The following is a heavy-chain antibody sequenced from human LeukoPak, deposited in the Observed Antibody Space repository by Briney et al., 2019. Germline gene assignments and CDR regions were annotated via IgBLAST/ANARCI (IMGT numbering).Heavy chain of an antibody. CDR2: ISSSSNYI. CDR1: GFTFSTYT. J-gene: IGHJ4*02. D-gene: IGHD4-17*01. V-gene: IGHV3-21*01. CDR3: ASLPYGDYGFDY. Sequence: GGSLRLSCAASGFTFSTYTMNWVRQAPGKGLEWASSISSSSNYIYYADSVKGRFTISRDNAKNSLYLQMNSLRAEDTAVYYCASLPYGDYGFDYWGQGTLVTVSS.